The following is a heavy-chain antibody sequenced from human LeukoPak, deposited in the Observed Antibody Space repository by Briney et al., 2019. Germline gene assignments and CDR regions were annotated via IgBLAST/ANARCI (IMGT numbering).Heavy chain of an antibody. Sequence: ASVKVSCKASGYTFTSYGISWVRQAPGQGLEWMGWIGAYNGNTNYAQKLQGRVTMTTDTSTSTAYMELRSLRSDDTAVYYCARDLGGEDTATSYGMDVWGQGTTVTVSS. CDR2: IGAYNGNT. D-gene: IGHD5-18*01. CDR1: GYTFTSYG. V-gene: IGHV1-18*01. CDR3: ARDLGGEDTATSYGMDV. J-gene: IGHJ6*02.